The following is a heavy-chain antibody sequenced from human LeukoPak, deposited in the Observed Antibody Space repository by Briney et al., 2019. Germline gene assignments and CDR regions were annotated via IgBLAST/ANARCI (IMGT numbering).Heavy chain of an antibody. J-gene: IGHJ6*03. V-gene: IGHV3-30*04. CDR2: ISHDGSNK. CDR1: GFTFSNYA. D-gene: IGHD5-12*01. CDR3: ARGSRAIVATKYARGRYMDV. Sequence: GRSLRLSCAASGFTFSNYAIQCVRQAPGKGLEWVAVISHDGSNKYYADSVKGRFTISRDNSKNRLYLQVNSLRTEDTAVYSCARGSRAIVATKYARGRYMDVWGKGTTVTVSS.